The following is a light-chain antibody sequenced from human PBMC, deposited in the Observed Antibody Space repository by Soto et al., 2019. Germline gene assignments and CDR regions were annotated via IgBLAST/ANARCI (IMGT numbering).Light chain of an antibody. CDR2: AAS. CDR1: QNIGSW. Sequence: DVQMTQSPSSVSASVGDRVTITCRASQNIGSWLALYQQKPGKAPKLLIFAASSLQSGVPSRFSGSGSGTDFSLTISSLQPEDFATYYCQHAHNFPLTYGQGTKVDIK. CDR3: QHAHNFPLT. V-gene: IGKV1-12*01. J-gene: IGKJ1*01.